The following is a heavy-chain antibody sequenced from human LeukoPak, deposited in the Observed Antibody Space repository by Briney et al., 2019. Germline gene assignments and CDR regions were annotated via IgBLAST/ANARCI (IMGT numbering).Heavy chain of an antibody. CDR2: IYYSGST. J-gene: IGHJ4*02. V-gene: IGHV4-59*08. Sequence: PSETLSLTCTVSGGFISSYYWSWIRQPPGKGLEWIGYIYYSGSTNYNPSLKSRVTISVDTSKNQFSLKLSSVTAADTAVYYCARHMGLGYSYGYPYFDYWGQGTLVTVSS. CDR3: ARHMGLGYSYGYPYFDY. D-gene: IGHD5-18*01. CDR1: GGFISSYY.